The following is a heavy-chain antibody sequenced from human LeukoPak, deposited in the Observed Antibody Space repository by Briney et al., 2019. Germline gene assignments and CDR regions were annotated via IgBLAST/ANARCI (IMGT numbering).Heavy chain of an antibody. V-gene: IGHV3-21*04. CDR2: ISSSSSYI. CDR1: GFTFSSYS. Sequence: PGGSLRLSCAASGFTFSSYSMNWVRQAPGKGLEWVSSISSSSSYIYYADSVKGRFTISRDNSKNTLYLQMNSLRAGDTAVYYCAKVFHYYGSGSYYNSWGQGTLVTVSS. J-gene: IGHJ4*02. CDR3: AKVFHYYGSGSYYNS. D-gene: IGHD3-10*01.